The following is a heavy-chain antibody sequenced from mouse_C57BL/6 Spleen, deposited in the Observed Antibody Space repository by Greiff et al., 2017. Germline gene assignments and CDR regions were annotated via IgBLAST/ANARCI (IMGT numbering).Heavy chain of an antibody. J-gene: IGHJ4*01. D-gene: IGHD1-1*01. Sequence: VQGVESGPGLVAPSQSLSITCTVSGFSLTSHGVHWVRQPPGKGLEWLVVIWSDGSTTYNSALKSRLSICKDNSKSQVFLKMNSLQTDDTAMYXCARHRYGSSYDYAMDYWGQGTSVTVSS. CDR2: IWSDGST. CDR1: GFSLTSHG. CDR3: ARHRYGSSYDYAMDY. V-gene: IGHV2-6-1*01.